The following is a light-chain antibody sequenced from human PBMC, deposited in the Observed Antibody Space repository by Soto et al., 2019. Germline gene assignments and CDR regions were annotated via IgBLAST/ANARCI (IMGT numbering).Light chain of an antibody. CDR1: QSASSSY. CDR3: QQYGSSPRT. Sequence: EIVLTQSPGTLSLSPGERATLSCRASQSASSSYLAWYQQTPGQAPRLLIYGASSRATGIPDRFSGSGSGTDFTLTISRLEPEDFAVYYCQQYGSSPRTFGQGTKVEIK. CDR2: GAS. V-gene: IGKV3-20*01. J-gene: IGKJ1*01.